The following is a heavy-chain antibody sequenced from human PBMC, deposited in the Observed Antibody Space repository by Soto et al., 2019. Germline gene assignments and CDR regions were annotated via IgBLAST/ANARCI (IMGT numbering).Heavy chain of an antibody. V-gene: IGHV4-59*01. D-gene: IGHD5-12*01. Sequence: QVQLQESGPGLVKPSETLSLTCTVSGDSMSSYYWSWIRQPPGKGLEWIGYIYYSGSPDYNPSLKTRITISVDTSKNQFSLELGSVTAADTAIYYCAGLGYESPYNWFDPWGQGTLVTVSS. CDR2: IYYSGSP. CDR3: AGLGYESPYNWFDP. CDR1: GDSMSSYY. J-gene: IGHJ5*02.